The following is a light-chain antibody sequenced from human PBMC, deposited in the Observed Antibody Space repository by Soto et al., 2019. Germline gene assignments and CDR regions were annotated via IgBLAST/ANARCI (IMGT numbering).Light chain of an antibody. Sequence: DIQMTQSPSTLSASVGDRVTITCRASQSISSWLAWYQQKPGKAPKLLNYDASSLESGVPSRFSGSGSGTEFTLTISSLQPDDFATYYCQQYNSYPLTFGGGTKVDIK. J-gene: IGKJ4*01. CDR1: QSISSW. CDR3: QQYNSYPLT. V-gene: IGKV1-5*01. CDR2: DAS.